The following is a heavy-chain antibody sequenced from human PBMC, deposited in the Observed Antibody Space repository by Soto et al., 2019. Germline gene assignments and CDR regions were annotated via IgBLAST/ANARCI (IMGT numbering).Heavy chain of an antibody. CDR2: VNHRGSA. CDR1: GGPFSGVY. J-gene: IGHJ5*02. D-gene: IGHD2-21*01. V-gene: IGHV4-34*01. Sequence: SETLSLTCAVSGGPFSGVYWSWIRQPPGKGLEWIGGVNHRGSANYNPSLESRVTMSVDTSKNQFSLKLTSVTAADSAVYYCVRDAFCGSGTSRVGHWFDPWGQGTLVTVSS. CDR3: VRDAFCGSGTSRVGHWFDP.